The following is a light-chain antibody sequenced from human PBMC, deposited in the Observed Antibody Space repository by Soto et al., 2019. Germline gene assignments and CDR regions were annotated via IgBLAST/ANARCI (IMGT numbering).Light chain of an antibody. CDR1: QSISSY. Sequence: DIQMTQSPSSLSASVGDRVTITCRASQSISSYLNWYQQKPGKAPKLLIYAASSLQSGVPSRFSGSGSGTDFTLTISSLQPEDFATYYCQQHDGRPTMTFGQGTRLDSK. J-gene: IGKJ5*01. CDR3: QQHDGRPTMT. V-gene: IGKV1-39*01. CDR2: AAS.